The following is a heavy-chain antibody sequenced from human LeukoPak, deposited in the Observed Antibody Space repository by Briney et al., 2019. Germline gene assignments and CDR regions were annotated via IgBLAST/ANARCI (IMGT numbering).Heavy chain of an antibody. V-gene: IGHV1-18*01. D-gene: IGHD6-19*01. J-gene: IGHJ4*02. CDR1: GYTFTSYG. Sequence: ASVKVSCKASGYTFTSYGISWVRQAPGQGLEWMGWISAYNGNTNYAQKLQGRVTMTTDTSTSTAYMELRSLRSDDTAAYYCARASPTSIAVAGKESDYWGQGTLVTVSS. CDR3: ARASPTSIAVAGKESDY. CDR2: ISAYNGNT.